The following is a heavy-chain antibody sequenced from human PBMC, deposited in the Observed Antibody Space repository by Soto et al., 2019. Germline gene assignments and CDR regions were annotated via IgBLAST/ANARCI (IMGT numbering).Heavy chain of an antibody. CDR2: IGASGDIT. D-gene: IGHD2-21*02. J-gene: IGHJ4*02. V-gene: IGHV3-23*01. CDR1: GFSFTNFA. CDR3: AKDDFTDRGDDYFDY. Sequence: AGGSLRLSCAASGFSFTNFAMSWVRQAPGKGLEWVAGIGASGDITWYADSVKGRLSISRDNSKNTLYLQLNSLRFEGTAVYYCAKDDFTDRGDDYFDYWGPGTLVTVSS.